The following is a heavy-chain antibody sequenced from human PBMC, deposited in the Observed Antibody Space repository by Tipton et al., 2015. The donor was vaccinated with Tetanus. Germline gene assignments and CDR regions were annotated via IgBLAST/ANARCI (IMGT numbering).Heavy chain of an antibody. D-gene: IGHD4-17*01. CDR2: SYYSGST. V-gene: IGHV4-59*01. J-gene: IGHJ6*02. Sequence: TLSLTCTVSGGSISNYYWSWIRQPPGKGLEWIGYSYYSGSTNYNPSLKSRVTISVDTSKNQFSLKLTSVTAADTAVYYCARDRGLTTSGGIGMDVWGQGTTVTVSS. CDR3: ARDRGLTTSGGIGMDV. CDR1: GGSISNYY.